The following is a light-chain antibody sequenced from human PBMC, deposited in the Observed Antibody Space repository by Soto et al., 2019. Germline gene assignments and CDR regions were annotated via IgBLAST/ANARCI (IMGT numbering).Light chain of an antibody. Sequence: DIVLTQSPGTLSLSPGESATLSCRASQSLSSSYLAWYQQKPGQAPRLLIYGASSRATGIPDRFSGSGSGTDFTLTISRLEPEDFAVYYCQQYGSSPWTFGQGTKVEIK. CDR2: GAS. V-gene: IGKV3-20*01. J-gene: IGKJ1*01. CDR1: QSLSSSY. CDR3: QQYGSSPWT.